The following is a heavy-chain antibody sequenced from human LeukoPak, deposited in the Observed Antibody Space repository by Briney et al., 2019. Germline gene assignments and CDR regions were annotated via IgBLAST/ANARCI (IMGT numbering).Heavy chain of an antibody. CDR2: ITGTGGST. CDR3: AKVGGQRIQLWPHDY. CDR1: GFTFSNYA. V-gene: IGHV3-23*01. J-gene: IGHJ4*02. Sequence: GGTLRLSCAASGFTFSNYAMSWVRQAPGRGLAWVSGITGTGGSTYYADSVKGRFTMSRDNSKKTLDLQMNSLRAEDTAVYYCAKVGGQRIQLWPHDYWGQGTLVTVSS. D-gene: IGHD5-18*01.